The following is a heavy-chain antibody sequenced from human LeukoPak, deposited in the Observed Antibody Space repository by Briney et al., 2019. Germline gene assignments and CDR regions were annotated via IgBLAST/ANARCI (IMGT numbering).Heavy chain of an antibody. Sequence: GGSLRLSCAASGFTFSSYSMNWVRQAPGKGLEWVSSISGSGDRTMYADSVKGRFTISRDNFKNTLYLQMNSLRAEDTALYHCAKDPNGDYIGAFDMWGQGTMVTVSS. CDR2: ISGSGDRT. CDR3: AKDPNGDYIGAFDM. J-gene: IGHJ3*02. D-gene: IGHD4-17*01. CDR1: GFTFSSYS. V-gene: IGHV3-23*01.